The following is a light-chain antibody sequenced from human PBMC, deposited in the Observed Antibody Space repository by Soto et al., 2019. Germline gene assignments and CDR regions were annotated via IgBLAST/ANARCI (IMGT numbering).Light chain of an antibody. V-gene: IGKV3-15*01. J-gene: IGKJ4*01. CDR3: QQYNDWPPLT. CDR2: GAS. CDR1: QSVSSN. Sequence: EIVMTQSPATLSVSPGERVTLSCRASQSVSSNLAWYQQKPDQAPRLLIYGASARATGIPARFSGSGSGTEFTLTISSLQSEDFALYYCQQYNDWPPLTFGGGTKVEIK.